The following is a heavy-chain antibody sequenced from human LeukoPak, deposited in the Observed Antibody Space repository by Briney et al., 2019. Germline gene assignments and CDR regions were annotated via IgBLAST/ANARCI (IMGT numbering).Heavy chain of an antibody. D-gene: IGHD3-3*01. CDR2: IKQDGSEK. V-gene: IGHV3-7*03. CDR1: GFTFSSYW. J-gene: IGHJ4*02. Sequence: PGGSLRLSCAASGFTFSSYWMSWVRQAPGKGLEWVANIKQDGSEKYYADSVKGRFTISRDNSENSLYLQMNSLRTEDTALYYCAKGTIDYDFWSGPNYWGQGTLVTVSS. CDR3: AKGTIDYDFWSGPNY.